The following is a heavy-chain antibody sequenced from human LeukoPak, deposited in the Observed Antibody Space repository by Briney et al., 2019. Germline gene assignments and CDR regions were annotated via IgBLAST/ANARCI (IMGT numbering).Heavy chain of an antibody. CDR1: GGSFSGYY. D-gene: IGHD4-23*01. Sequence: PSETLSLTCAVYGGSFSGYYWSWIRQPPGKGLEWIGEINHSGSTNYNPSLKSRVTISIDTSKNQFSLKLSSVTAADTAAYYCARVRWTYGMDVWGQGTTVTVSS. CDR3: ARVRWTYGMDV. CDR2: INHSGST. V-gene: IGHV4-34*01. J-gene: IGHJ6*02.